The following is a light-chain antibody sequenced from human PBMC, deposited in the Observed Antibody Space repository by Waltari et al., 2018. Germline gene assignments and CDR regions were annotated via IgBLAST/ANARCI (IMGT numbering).Light chain of an antibody. CDR3: SLSGGINNFVV. J-gene: IGLJ2*01. Sequence: QSALTQPPSASGSPGQSVTISCTGASSDRNFNSVSWYQQHPGKAPKIIIYGVTKRPSGVPDRFSGCKCGYTASLTGSGLQVEDEAHYYCSLSGGINNFVVFGGGTKLTVL. CDR2: GVT. CDR1: SSDRNFNS. V-gene: IGLV2-8*01.